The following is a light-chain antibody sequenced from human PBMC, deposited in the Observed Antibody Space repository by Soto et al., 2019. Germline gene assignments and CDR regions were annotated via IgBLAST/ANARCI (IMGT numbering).Light chain of an antibody. J-gene: IGKJ2*01. Sequence: EIVMTQSPGTLSVSPGERATLSCRASQSVRVNVAWYQQKPGRSPRLLIHGASIRAAGIPARFSGSGSGTEFTLTIASVQSEDFAVYYCQQYNYWPLYTFGQGTKLDIK. CDR1: QSVRVN. V-gene: IGKV3-15*01. CDR2: GAS. CDR3: QQYNYWPLYT.